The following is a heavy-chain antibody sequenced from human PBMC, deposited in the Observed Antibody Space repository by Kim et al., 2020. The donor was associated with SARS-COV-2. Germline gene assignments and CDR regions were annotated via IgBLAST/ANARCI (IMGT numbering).Heavy chain of an antibody. CDR3: AREPRRDYYYTSGSSYFEN. J-gene: IGHJ4*02. V-gene: IGHV4-59*13. CDR1: DGSISTYC. CDR2: IYYSGST. Sequence: SETLSLTCSVSDGSISTYCWSWVRQPPGKGLQFIGCIYYSGSTNYNPSLKSRVTISVDASKNQFSLKLSSVTAADTAVYYCAREPRRDYYYTSGSSYFENWGQGILVTVSS. D-gene: IGHD3-22*01.